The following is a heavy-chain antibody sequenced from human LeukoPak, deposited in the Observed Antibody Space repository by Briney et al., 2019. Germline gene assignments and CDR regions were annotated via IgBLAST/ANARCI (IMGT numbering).Heavy chain of an antibody. CDR2: IYYSGST. CDR3: ARLGVASAAGTHYYYYYYMDV. V-gene: IGHV4-30-4*07. J-gene: IGHJ6*03. Sequence: SETLSLTCAVSGGSISSGGYSWSWIRQPPGKGLEWIGYIYYSGSTYYNPSLKSRVTISVDTSKNQFSLKLSSVTAADTAVYYCARLGVASAAGTHYYYYYYMDVWGKGTTVTISS. D-gene: IGHD6-13*01. CDR1: GGSISSGGYS.